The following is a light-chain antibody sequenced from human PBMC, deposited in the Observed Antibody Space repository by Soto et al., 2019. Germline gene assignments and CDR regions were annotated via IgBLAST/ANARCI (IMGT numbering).Light chain of an antibody. V-gene: IGKV3-20*01. CDR2: DAS. J-gene: IGKJ1*01. CDR1: QSVSSY. Sequence: ELLMTQSPATLSVSPGERATLSCRASQSVSSYLAWYQQKPGQAPRLLIYDASNRATGIPDRFSGSGSGTDFTLTISRLEPEDFAVYYCQQYGSSGTFGQGTKVDIK. CDR3: QQYGSSGT.